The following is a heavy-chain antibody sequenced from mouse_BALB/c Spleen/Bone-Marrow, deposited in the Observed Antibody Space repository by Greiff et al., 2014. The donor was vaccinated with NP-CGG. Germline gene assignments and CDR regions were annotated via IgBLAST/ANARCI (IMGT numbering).Heavy chain of an antibody. D-gene: IGHD2-9*01. V-gene: IGHV1-9*01. J-gene: IGHJ3*01. CDR3: ARTCYAYAWFVY. CDR1: GYTFSSYW. Sequence: QVQLKESGAELMKPRASVKISCKATGYTFSSYWIEWVKQRPGHGLEWIGEILPGSGSTNYNEKFKGKATFTADTSSNTAYMQLSSLTSEDSAVYYCARTCYAYAWFVYWGQGTLVTVSA. CDR2: ILPGSGST.